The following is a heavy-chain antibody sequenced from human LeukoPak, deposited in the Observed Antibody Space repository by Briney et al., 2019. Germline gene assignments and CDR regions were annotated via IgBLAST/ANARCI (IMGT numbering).Heavy chain of an antibody. CDR2: IIPILGIA. V-gene: IGHV1-69*04. Sequence: ASVKVSCKASGGTFSSYAISWVRQAPGQELEWMGRIIPILGIANYAQKFQGRVTITTDDSTSTAYMEVSSLRSEDTAVYYCARRVASSGTPLGYWGQGTLVTVSS. CDR1: GGTFSSYA. J-gene: IGHJ4*02. CDR3: ARRVASSGTPLGY. D-gene: IGHD3-22*01.